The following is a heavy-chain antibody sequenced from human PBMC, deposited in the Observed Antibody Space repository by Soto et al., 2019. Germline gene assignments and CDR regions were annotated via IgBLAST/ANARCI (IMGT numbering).Heavy chain of an antibody. D-gene: IGHD3-22*01. J-gene: IGHJ4*02. Sequence: ASVKVACTGSGYTFTSYGISWVRKAPGQGLEWMGWISAYNGNTNYAQKLQGRVTMTTDTSMSTAYMELRSLRSDDTAVYYCARVNYYYDKGDYWGQGTLVTVSS. CDR1: GYTFTSYG. CDR2: ISAYNGNT. V-gene: IGHV1-18*01. CDR3: ARVNYYYDKGDY.